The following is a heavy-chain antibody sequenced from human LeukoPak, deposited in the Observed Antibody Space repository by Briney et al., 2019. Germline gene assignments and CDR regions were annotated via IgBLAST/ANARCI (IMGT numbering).Heavy chain of an antibody. J-gene: IGHJ4*02. Sequence: GGSLRLSCAASGFTFSSYAMNWVRQAPGKGLEWVSGISGGDGITFYADSVKGRFTISRDNSKNTLYLQMNSLRAEDTAVYYCAKAGSLDIAARQNYWGQGTLVTVSS. CDR1: GFTFSSYA. CDR3: AKAGSLDIAARQNY. V-gene: IGHV3-23*01. CDR2: ISGGDGIT. D-gene: IGHD6-6*01.